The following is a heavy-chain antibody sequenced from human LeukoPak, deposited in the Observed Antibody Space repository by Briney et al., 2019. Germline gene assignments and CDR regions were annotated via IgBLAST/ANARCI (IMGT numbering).Heavy chain of an antibody. Sequence: GGSLRLSCAASGFTFSDFWMSWVRQAPGKGLEWVANIKEDGSEKNCVDSVKGRFTISRDNAKNSLYLQMKSLRAEDTAVYYCARGGANFDHWGQGTLVTVSS. CDR2: IKEDGSEK. V-gene: IGHV3-7*03. CDR3: ARGGANFDH. D-gene: IGHD1-26*01. J-gene: IGHJ4*02. CDR1: GFTFSDFW.